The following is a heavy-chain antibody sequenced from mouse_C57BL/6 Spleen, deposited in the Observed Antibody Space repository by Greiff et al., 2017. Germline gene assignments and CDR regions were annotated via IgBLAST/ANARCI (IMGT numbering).Heavy chain of an antibody. D-gene: IGHD1-1*01. CDR3: ARHADYGSSGYFDV. Sequence: EVKVVESGGDLVKPGGSLKLSCAASGFTFSSYGMSWVRQTPDKRLEWVATISSGGSYTYYPDSVKGRFTIARDNAKNTLYLQMSSLKAEATAMFYCARHADYGSSGYFDVWGTGTTVTVSS. V-gene: IGHV5-6*01. CDR2: ISSGGSYT. CDR1: GFTFSSYG. J-gene: IGHJ1*03.